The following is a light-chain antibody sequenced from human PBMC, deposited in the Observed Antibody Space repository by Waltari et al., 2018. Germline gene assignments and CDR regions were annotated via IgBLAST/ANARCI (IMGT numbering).Light chain of an antibody. CDR1: QSVGTF. CDR2: GAS. CDR3: QHYVRLPVT. V-gene: IGKV3-20*01. Sequence: IVLTQSPGTLSLSPGERATLSCRASQSVGTFLVWYQQKPGQAPRLLIKGASARATGTPDRFSGSWSGTDFNLTISRLEPEDFAVYYCQHYVRLPVTFGQGTKVEI. J-gene: IGKJ1*01.